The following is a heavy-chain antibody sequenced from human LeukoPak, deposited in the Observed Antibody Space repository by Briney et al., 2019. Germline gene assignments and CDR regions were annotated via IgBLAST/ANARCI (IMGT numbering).Heavy chain of an antibody. CDR2: ISGSGGST. V-gene: IGHV3-23*01. J-gene: IGHJ4*02. D-gene: IGHD6-13*01. CDR3: AKDPSTGYSSSWYVGYFDY. CDR1: GFTFSSYA. Sequence: GGSLRLSCAASGFTFSSYAMSWVRQAPGKGLEWVSAISGSGGSTYYADSVKGRFTISRDNSKNTLYLRMNSLRAEDTAVYYCAKDPSTGYSSSWYVGYFDYWGQGTLVTVSS.